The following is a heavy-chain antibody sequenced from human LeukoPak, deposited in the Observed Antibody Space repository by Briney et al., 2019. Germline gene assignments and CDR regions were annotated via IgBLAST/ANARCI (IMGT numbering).Heavy chain of an antibody. CDR3: ARGWFDL. CDR2: ISSSGSPI. CDR1: GFTLSNYE. Sequence: PGGSLRLPCAASGFTLSNYEMNWVGQSPGKGLEWLSYISSSGSPIFEAGSVKGRFTISRDNVNNLLYLQMNSLRDEDTSVYYCARGWFDLWGQGTLVTVSS. V-gene: IGHV3-48*03. J-gene: IGHJ5*02.